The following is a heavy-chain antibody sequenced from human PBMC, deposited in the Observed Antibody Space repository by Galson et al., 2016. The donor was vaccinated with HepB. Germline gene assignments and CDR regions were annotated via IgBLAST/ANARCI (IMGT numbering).Heavy chain of an antibody. J-gene: IGHJ4*02. CDR1: GYTFTGYY. CDR2: ITPNSGDT. V-gene: IGHV1-2*02. D-gene: IGHD6-19*01. Sequence: SVKVSCKASGYTFTGYYMHWMRQAPGQGLEWMGWITPNSGDTTYAKKFQGRVTMTRDKSISTAYMELSRLRNDDTAIYYCAREGGGYGSGWYFIDKWGQGTPVTVSP. CDR3: AREGGGYGSGWYFIDK.